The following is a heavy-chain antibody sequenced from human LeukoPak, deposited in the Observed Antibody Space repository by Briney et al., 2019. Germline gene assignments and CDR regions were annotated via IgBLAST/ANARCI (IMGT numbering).Heavy chain of an antibody. CDR2: IIPIFGTA. V-gene: IGHV1-69*13. CDR3: ARGRKMATTLFDY. Sequence: SVKVSCKASGGTFSSYAISWVRQAPGQGLEWMGGIIPIFGTANYAQKFQGRVTITADESTSTAYMELSSLRSEDTAVYYCARGRKMATTLFDYWGQGTLVTVSS. J-gene: IGHJ4*02. D-gene: IGHD5-24*01. CDR1: GGTFSSYA.